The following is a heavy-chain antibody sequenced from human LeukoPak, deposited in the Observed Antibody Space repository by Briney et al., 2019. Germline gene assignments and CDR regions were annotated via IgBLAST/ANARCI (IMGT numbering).Heavy chain of an antibody. J-gene: IGHJ4*02. Sequence: PSETLSLTCTVSGGSISSGGYCWSWIRQHPGKGLEWIGCIYYSGSAYYNPSLKSRVIISVDTSKNQFSLKMNSVTAADTAIYHRARAGTTVTGWGQGTLVTVSS. CDR2: IYYSGSA. CDR3: ARAGTTVTG. D-gene: IGHD4-17*01. CDR1: GGSISSGGYC. V-gene: IGHV4-31*03.